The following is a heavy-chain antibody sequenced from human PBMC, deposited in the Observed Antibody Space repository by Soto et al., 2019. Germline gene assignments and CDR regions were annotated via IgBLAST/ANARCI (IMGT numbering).Heavy chain of an antibody. D-gene: IGHD2-15*01. V-gene: IGHV4-61*01. CDR2: IYSSGST. CDR1: DGSVSSGSYY. CDR3: ARDSVALFDS. Sequence: QVQLQESGPGLVKPSETLSLTCTVSDGSVSSGSYYWSWIRQPPGKVLEWIGYIYSSGSTLYNPHPNSLISISIDTSMNQIHLKLSPMTAAGTAVYYCARDSVALFDSCVQGTRVS. J-gene: IGHJ4*02.